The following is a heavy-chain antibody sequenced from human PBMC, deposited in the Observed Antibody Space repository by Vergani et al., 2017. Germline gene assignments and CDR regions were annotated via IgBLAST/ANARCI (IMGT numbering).Heavy chain of an antibody. V-gene: IGHV3-33*06. D-gene: IGHD3-10*01. CDR1: GFTFSSYG. Sequence: QVQLVESGGGVVQPGRSLRLSCAASGFTFSSYGMHWVRQAPGKGLEWVAVIWYDGSNKYYADSVKGRFTISRDNSKNTLYLQMNSLRAEDTAVYYCAKSYNNQSKYRLDAFDIWGQGTMVTVSS. CDR3: AKSYNNQSKYRLDAFDI. CDR2: IWYDGSNK. J-gene: IGHJ3*02.